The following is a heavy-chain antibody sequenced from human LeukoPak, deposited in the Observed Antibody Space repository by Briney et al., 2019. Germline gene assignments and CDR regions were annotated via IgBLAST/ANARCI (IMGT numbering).Heavy chain of an antibody. Sequence: GGSLRLSCAASGFTFSSYWMSWVRQAPGKGLEWVSSISSSSSYIYYADSVKGRFTISRDNAKNSLYLQMNSLRAEDTAVYYCARDDLGAFDIWGQGTMVTVSS. D-gene: IGHD7-27*01. V-gene: IGHV3-21*01. CDR2: ISSSSSYI. J-gene: IGHJ3*02. CDR1: GFTFSSYW. CDR3: ARDDLGAFDI.